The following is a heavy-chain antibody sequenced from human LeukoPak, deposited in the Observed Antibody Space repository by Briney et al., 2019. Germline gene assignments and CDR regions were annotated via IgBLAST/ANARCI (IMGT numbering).Heavy chain of an antibody. D-gene: IGHD3-22*01. Sequence: SETLSLTCTVSGGSISHYFWSWIRQPPGKALEWIGYIYYSGSTNYNPSLKSRVTISVDTSKNQFSLKLSSVTAADTAVYYCARGGDSSGYYYPVFDYWGQGTLVTVSS. V-gene: IGHV4-59*01. CDR2: IYYSGST. J-gene: IGHJ4*02. CDR3: ARGGDSSGYYYPVFDY. CDR1: GGSISHYF.